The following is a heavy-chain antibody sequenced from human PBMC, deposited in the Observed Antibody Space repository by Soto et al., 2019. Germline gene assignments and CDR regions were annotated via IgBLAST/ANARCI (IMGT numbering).Heavy chain of an antibody. J-gene: IGHJ6*02. Sequence: PSETLSLTCAVYGGSFSGYYWSWIRQPPGKGLEWIGEINHSGSTNYNPSLKSRVTISVDTSKNQFSLKLSSVTAADTAVYYCARGLAPLWGIAAAWNYYYYGMDVWGQGTTVTVSS. CDR3: ARGLAPLWGIAAAWNYYYYGMDV. CDR1: GGSFSGYY. V-gene: IGHV4-34*01. D-gene: IGHD6-13*01. CDR2: INHSGST.